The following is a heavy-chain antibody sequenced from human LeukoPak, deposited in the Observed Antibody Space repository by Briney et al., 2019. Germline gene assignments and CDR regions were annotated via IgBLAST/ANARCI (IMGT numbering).Heavy chain of an antibody. CDR3: ARGADYGGNAVDY. J-gene: IGHJ4*02. CDR2: INHSGST. Sequence: SETLSLTCAVYGGSFSGYCWSWIRQPPGKGLEWIGEINHSGSTNYNPSLKSRVTISVDTSKNQFSLKLSSVTAADTAVYYCARGADYGGNAVDYWGQGTLVTVSS. D-gene: IGHD4-17*01. V-gene: IGHV4-34*01. CDR1: GGSFSGYC.